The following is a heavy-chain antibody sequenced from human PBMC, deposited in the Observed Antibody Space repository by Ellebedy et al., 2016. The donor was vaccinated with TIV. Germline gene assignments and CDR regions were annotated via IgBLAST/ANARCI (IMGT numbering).Heavy chain of an antibody. Sequence: AASVKVSCKTSGYTFTEYYIHWVRQAPGQGLEWMAWINPNSGGTNYAQKFQGRVTVTRDTSTSTAFLALSRLRSDATAVYYCTRDLTNIVSGDYWGQGTLVTVSS. D-gene: IGHD5/OR15-5a*01. CDR3: TRDLTNIVSGDY. V-gene: IGHV1-2*02. CDR1: GYTFTEYY. CDR2: INPNSGGT. J-gene: IGHJ4*02.